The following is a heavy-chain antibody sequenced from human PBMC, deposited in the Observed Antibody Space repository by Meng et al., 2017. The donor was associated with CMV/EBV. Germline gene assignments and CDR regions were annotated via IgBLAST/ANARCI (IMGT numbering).Heavy chain of an antibody. Sequence: SVKVSCKASGGTFSSYTISWVRQAPGQGLEWMGWIIPILGIANYAQKFQGRVTITADKSTSTAYMELHSLRSEDTAVYYCAREEDNYGYDYWGQGTLVTVSS. CDR1: GGTFSSYT. CDR2: IIPILGIA. CDR3: AREEDNYGYDY. D-gene: IGHD5-18*01. J-gene: IGHJ4*01. V-gene: IGHV1-69*10.